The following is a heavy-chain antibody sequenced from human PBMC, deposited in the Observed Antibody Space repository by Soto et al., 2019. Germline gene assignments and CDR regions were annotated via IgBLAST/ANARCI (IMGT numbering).Heavy chain of an antibody. V-gene: IGHV3-33*01. Sequence: GGSLRLSCAASGFIFSSYGMHWVRQAPGKGLEWVAVIWYDGSNTYYADPVKGRFTISRDNSKNTLFLQMNSLRDEDTAVYYCASSTAWGRGTLVTVSS. D-gene: IGHD2-2*01. CDR2: IWYDGSNT. J-gene: IGHJ5*02. CDR3: ASSTA. CDR1: GFIFSSYG.